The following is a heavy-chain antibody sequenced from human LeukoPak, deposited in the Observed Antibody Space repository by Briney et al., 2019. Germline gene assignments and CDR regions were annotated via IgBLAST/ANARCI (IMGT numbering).Heavy chain of an antibody. J-gene: IGHJ4*02. D-gene: IGHD6-19*01. CDR2: ISLDGSNK. CDR3: AKGHTTGWHFFDY. CDR1: GFTFSTYA. V-gene: IGHV3-30*18. Sequence: GRSLRPSCAASGFTFSTYAMHWVRQAPGKGLEWVAVISLDGSNKLYADSVKGRFTISRENSKNTLYLQMNSLRGEDTAVYYCAKGHTTGWHFFDYWGQGTLVTVSS.